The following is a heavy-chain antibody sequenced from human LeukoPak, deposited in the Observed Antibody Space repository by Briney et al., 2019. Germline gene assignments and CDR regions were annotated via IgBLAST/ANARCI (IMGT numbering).Heavy chain of an antibody. Sequence: SETLSLTCTVSGGSISSGSYYWSWIRQPAGKGLEWIGRIYTSGSTNYNPSLKSRVTISVDTFKNQFSLKLSSVTAADTAVYYCARESITIFGVVIGRYFDYWGQGTLVTVSS. J-gene: IGHJ4*02. CDR1: GGSISSGSYY. D-gene: IGHD3-3*01. V-gene: IGHV4-61*02. CDR3: ARESITIFGVVIGRYFDY. CDR2: IYTSGST.